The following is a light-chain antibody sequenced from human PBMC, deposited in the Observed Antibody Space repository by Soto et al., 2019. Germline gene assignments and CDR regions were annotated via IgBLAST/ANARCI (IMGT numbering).Light chain of an antibody. CDR3: SSYINKTVV. V-gene: IGLV2-14*01. J-gene: IGLJ2*01. CDR2: EVS. CDR1: SGDVGDYNY. Sequence: QSALTQPASVSGSPGQSITISCSGSSGDVGDYNYVSWYQHHPGRAPKLILYEVSTRASGVSTRFSGSKSDNSASLTISGLQTVDESDYYCSSYINKTVVFGGGTQLTVL.